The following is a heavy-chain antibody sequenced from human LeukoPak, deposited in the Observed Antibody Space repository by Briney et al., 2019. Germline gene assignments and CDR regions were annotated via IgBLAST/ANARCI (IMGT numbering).Heavy chain of an antibody. CDR3: ARVGKLGISHYMDV. D-gene: IGHD7-27*01. CDR2: IKQDGSEK. J-gene: IGHJ6*03. Sequence: GGSLRLSCAASGFTFRNYWMGWVRQAPGKGLEWVANIKQDGSEKYYVESVKGRFTVSRDNAKNSLFLQMNSLRAEDTAVYYCARVGKLGISHYMDVLGKGTTVTVSS. V-gene: IGHV3-7*01. CDR1: GFTFRNYW.